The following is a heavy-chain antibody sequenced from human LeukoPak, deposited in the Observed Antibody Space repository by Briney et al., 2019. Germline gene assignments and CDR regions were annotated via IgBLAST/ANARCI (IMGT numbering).Heavy chain of an antibody. V-gene: IGHV1-18*01. Sequence: GASVKVSCKSSGYTSSNYGISWMRQAPGQGLEWMGWISTHNGNTNYAQKFQGRVTITADESTSTAYMELSSLRSEDTAVYYCATPYDIHDAFDIWGQGTMVTVSS. CDR2: ISTHNGNT. J-gene: IGHJ3*02. CDR3: ATPYDIHDAFDI. D-gene: IGHD3-9*01. CDR1: GYTSSNYG.